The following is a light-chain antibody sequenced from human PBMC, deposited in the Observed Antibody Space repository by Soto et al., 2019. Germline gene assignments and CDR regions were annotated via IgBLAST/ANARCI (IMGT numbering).Light chain of an antibody. CDR1: SSDVGGYNF. V-gene: IGLV2-14*01. Sequence: QSVLTQPASVSGSPGQSITISCTGTSSDVGGYNFVSWYQQHPGKAPKLMIYDVSDRPSGVSNRFSGSKSGNTASLTISGLQAEDEADYSCSSYSSSSNIRVFGGGTKLTVL. CDR2: DVS. CDR3: SSYSSSSNIRV. J-gene: IGLJ2*01.